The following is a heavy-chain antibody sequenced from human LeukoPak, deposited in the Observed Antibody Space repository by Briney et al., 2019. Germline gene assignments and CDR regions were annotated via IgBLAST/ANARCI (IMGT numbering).Heavy chain of an antibody. CDR3: ARDRTGAGLDY. Sequence: GGSLRLSCAASGFTFSSSWMSWVRRAPGKGLEWVANIRQDGNEKYFADSVKGRFTISRDNARNSLFLQINSLRAEDTAVYYCARDRTGAGLDYWGQGTLVTVSS. CDR1: GFTFSSSW. D-gene: IGHD1-14*01. V-gene: IGHV3-7*03. J-gene: IGHJ4*02. CDR2: IRQDGNEK.